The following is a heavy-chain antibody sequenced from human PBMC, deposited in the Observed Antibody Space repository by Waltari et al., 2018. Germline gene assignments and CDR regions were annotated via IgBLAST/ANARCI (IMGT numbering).Heavy chain of an antibody. CDR3: AKRIVGGPFDV. D-gene: IGHD1-26*01. J-gene: IGHJ3*01. CDR2: IIPLFGTP. Sequence: QVHLVQSGAEVRKPGSSVRVSCEASGGKFGSYAITWVRQAPGQGLEWMAGIIPLFGTPNYAQKFQGRVNVAADESTSTAYMELSSLRSDDTAIYYCAKRIVGGPFDVWGQGTVVIVSS. CDR1: GGKFGSYA. V-gene: IGHV1-69*12.